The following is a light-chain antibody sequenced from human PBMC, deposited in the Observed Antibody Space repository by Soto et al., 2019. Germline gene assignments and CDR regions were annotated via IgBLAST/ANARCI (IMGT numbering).Light chain of an antibody. V-gene: IGKV1-5*01. CDR3: QQYNSYSRVWT. CDR1: QSISSW. J-gene: IGKJ1*01. CDR2: DAS. Sequence: DIQMTQSPSTLSASVGDRVTITCRASQSISSWLAWYQQKPGKAPKLLIYDASSLEGGVPSRFSGSGSGTEFTLTISSLQPDDFATYYCQQYNSYSRVWTFGQGTKVDIK.